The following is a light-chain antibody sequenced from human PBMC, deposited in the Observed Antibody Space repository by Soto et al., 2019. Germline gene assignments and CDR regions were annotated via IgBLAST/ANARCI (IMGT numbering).Light chain of an antibody. CDR1: SSNVGTYDL. V-gene: IGLV2-23*01. Sequence: QSVLTQPASVSASPGQSITISCTGTSSNVGTYDLVSWYQHHPDKAPKLIISSRFSGSKSGNTASLTISGLQAEDDADYYCCSFAVGAALVFGGGTKLTVL. J-gene: IGLJ2*01. CDR3: CSFAVGAALV.